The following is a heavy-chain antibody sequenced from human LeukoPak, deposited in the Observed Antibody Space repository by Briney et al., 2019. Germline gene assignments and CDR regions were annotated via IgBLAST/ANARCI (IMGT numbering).Heavy chain of an antibody. CDR2: IIPIFRTA. Sequence: ASVKVSCKASGGTFTSFAISWVRQAPGQGLEWMGGIIPIFRTANYAQKFQSRVTITADESTSTAYMELSSLRSEDTAVYYCARALRYYSDSSGYAFDYWGQGTLVTVSS. V-gene: IGHV1-69*13. J-gene: IGHJ4*02. CDR3: ARALRYYSDSSGYAFDY. D-gene: IGHD3-22*01. CDR1: GGTFTSFA.